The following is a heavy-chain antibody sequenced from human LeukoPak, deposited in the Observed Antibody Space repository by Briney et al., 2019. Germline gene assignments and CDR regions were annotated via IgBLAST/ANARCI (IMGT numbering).Heavy chain of an antibody. Sequence: HPGGSLRLSCAASGFTFSSYWMSWVRQAPGKGLEWVANIKQDGSEKYYVDSVKGRFTISRDNAENSLYLQMNSLRAEDTAVYYCAREGLLGYCSGDSCYGVDYWGQGTLVTVSS. D-gene: IGHD2-15*01. CDR1: GFTFSSYW. CDR2: IKQDGSEK. J-gene: IGHJ4*02. CDR3: AREGLLGYCSGDSCYGVDY. V-gene: IGHV3-7*03.